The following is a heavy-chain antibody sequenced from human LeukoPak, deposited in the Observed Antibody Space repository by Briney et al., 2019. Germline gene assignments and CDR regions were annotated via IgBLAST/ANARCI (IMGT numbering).Heavy chain of an antibody. CDR2: IYNRGST. Sequence: SSETLSLTCTVSGGYISSTSYYWGWVRQPPGKGLEWIGIIYNRGSTDYNPSLKSRVTISVDTSKNQFSLKLSSVTAADTAVYYCARRDYDFWSGSNWFDPWGQGTLVTVSS. J-gene: IGHJ5*02. V-gene: IGHV4-39*07. CDR3: ARRDYDFWSGSNWFDP. CDR1: GGYISSTSYY. D-gene: IGHD3-3*01.